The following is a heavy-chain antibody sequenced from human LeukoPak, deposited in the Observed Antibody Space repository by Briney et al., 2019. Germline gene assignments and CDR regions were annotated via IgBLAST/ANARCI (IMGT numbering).Heavy chain of an antibody. CDR2: IYYSGST. Sequence: PSETLSLTCTVSGGSISSYYWSWIRQPPGKGLEWIGYIYYSGSTNYNPSLKSRVTISVDTSKNQFSLKLSSVTAADTAVYYCARSPLNYGDYDYWGQGTLVTVSS. D-gene: IGHD4-17*01. J-gene: IGHJ4*02. CDR3: ARSPLNYGDYDY. CDR1: GGSISSYY. V-gene: IGHV4-59*01.